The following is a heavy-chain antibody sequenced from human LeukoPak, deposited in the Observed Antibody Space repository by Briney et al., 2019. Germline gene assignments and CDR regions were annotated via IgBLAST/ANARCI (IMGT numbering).Heavy chain of an antibody. CDR2: ISGGGNST. CDR3: AKARAVVVVAATNY. J-gene: IGHJ4*02. D-gene: IGHD2-15*01. CDR1: GFTVSSNY. V-gene: IGHV3-23*01. Sequence: GGSLRLSCAASGFTVSSNYMGWVRQAPGKGLEWVSAISGGGNSTYYADSVKGRFTISRDNSKNTLFLQMNSLRAEDTAVYYCAKARAVVVVAATNYWGQGTLVTVSS.